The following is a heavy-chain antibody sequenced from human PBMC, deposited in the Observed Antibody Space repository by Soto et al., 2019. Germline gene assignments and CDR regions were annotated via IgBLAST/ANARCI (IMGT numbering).Heavy chain of an antibody. Sequence: ASVKVSCKASGYTFTSYGISWVRQAPGQGLEWMGWISAYNGNTNYAQKLQGRVTMTTDTSTSTAYMELRSLRSEDTAVYYCARGVYCISTSCKTEFDPWGQGTLVTVSS. CDR1: GYTFTSYG. J-gene: IGHJ5*02. V-gene: IGHV1-18*01. D-gene: IGHD2-2*01. CDR2: ISAYNGNT. CDR3: ARGVYCISTSCKTEFDP.